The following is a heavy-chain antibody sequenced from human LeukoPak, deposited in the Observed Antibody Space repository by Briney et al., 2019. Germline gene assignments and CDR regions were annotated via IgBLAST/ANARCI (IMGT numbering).Heavy chain of an antibody. CDR1: GFSLSTSGMC. V-gene: IGHV2-70*11. CDR3: ARHVKNSSGWCNDS. D-gene: IGHD6-19*01. Sequence: ASGPTLVNPTQTLTLTCTFSGFSLSTSGMCVSWIRQPPGKALEWLARIDWDDDKYYSTSLKTRLTISKDTSKNQVVLTMTNMDPVDTPTYYCARHVKNSSGWCNDSWGQGTLVTVSS. J-gene: IGHJ4*02. CDR2: IDWDDDK.